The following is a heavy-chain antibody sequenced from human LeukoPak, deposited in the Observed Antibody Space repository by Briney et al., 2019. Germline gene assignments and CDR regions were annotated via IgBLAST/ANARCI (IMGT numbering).Heavy chain of an antibody. CDR2: IWYDGSNQ. D-gene: IGHD1-26*01. CDR3: ARGVNTGDFDY. J-gene: IGHJ4*02. CDR1: GFTFRSYG. Sequence: PGGSLRLSCAASGFTFRSYGMHWVRQAPGKGLEWVSFIWYDGSNQYYADAVKGRFTISRDNSKNTLYLQMNSLRAEDTAMYYCARGVNTGDFDYWGQGTLVTVSS. V-gene: IGHV3-30*02.